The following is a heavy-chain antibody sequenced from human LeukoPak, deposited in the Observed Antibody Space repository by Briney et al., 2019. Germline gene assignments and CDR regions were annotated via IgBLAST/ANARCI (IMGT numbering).Heavy chain of an antibody. CDR2: IYPHDSDT. CDR1: GYGFTSYW. V-gene: IGHV5-51*01. J-gene: IGHJ4*02. Sequence: GESLEISCQGSGYGFTSYWIGWVRQVPGKGLEWMGIIYPHDSDTRYDPSFQGQVAFSADKSISTAYLQWNSLEASDTAIYYCARHAASLDYRGQGTPVTVSS. CDR3: ARHAASLDY. D-gene: IGHD6-25*01.